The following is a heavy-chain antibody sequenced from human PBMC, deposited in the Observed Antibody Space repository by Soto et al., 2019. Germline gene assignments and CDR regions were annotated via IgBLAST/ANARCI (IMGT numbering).Heavy chain of an antibody. CDR3: AHARGSFTVLGYFQH. J-gene: IGHJ1*01. CDR2: IYWDDDK. CDR1: GFSLSTSGVG. Sequence: QITLKESGPTLVKPTQTLTLTCTFSGFSLSTSGVGVGWIRQPPGKALEWLALIYWDDDKRYSPSLKSRLTITKDTSKTQVVLTMTNMDPVDTATYYCAHARGSFTVLGYFQHWGQGTLVTVSS. V-gene: IGHV2-5*02. D-gene: IGHD4-17*01.